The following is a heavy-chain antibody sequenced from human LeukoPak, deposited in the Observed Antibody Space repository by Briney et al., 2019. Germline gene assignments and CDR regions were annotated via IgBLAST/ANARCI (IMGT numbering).Heavy chain of an antibody. CDR1: GFSVTTYA. V-gene: IGHV3-30*15. Sequence: GGSLRLSCVASGFSVTTYAVHWVRQAPGRGLEWVAVMSYDGRDKYYADSVKGRLTISRDNSKNTLFLEMSSLRPEDTAVYYCAKSTTARNWNYVPFDYWGQGTLVTVSS. CDR3: AKSTTARNWNYVPFDY. J-gene: IGHJ4*02. D-gene: IGHD1-7*01. CDR2: MSYDGRDK.